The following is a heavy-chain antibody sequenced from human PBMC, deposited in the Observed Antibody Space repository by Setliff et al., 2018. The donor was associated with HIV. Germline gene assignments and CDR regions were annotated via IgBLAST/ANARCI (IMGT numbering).Heavy chain of an antibody. CDR3: ARVSGPFDY. V-gene: IGHV3-11*04. D-gene: IGHD6-25*01. CDR2: ISSSGSTI. CDR1: GFTFSDYY. Sequence: GGSLRLSCAASGFTFSDYYMSWIRQAPGKGLEWVSYISSSGSTIYYVDSVKGRFTFSRDNAKESVYLQMNSLRVEESAVYYCARVSGPFDYWGPGTLVTVSS. J-gene: IGHJ4*02.